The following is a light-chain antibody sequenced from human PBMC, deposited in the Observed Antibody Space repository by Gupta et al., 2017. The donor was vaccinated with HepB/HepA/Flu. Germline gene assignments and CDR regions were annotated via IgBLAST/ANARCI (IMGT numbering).Light chain of an antibody. CDR3: QQSYRTSWT. CDR2: AGS. CDR1: QSIRNY. V-gene: IGKV1-39*01. Sequence: DIQMTQSPSSLSASVGDRVTITCRASQSIRNYLNWYQQKPGKAPKLLIYAGSSLQSGVPSRFSGSGSGTDFTLTISSLQPEDFATYYCQQSYRTSWTFGQGTKVEIK. J-gene: IGKJ1*01.